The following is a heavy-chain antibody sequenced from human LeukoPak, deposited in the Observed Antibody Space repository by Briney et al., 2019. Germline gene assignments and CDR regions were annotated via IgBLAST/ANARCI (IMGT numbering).Heavy chain of an antibody. Sequence: SETLSLTCTVSGDSISSSSYYWGWIRQPPGKGLEWIGSIYYSGSTYYNPSLKSRVTISVDTSKNQFSLKLSSVTAADTAVYYCASRHSGWYLGDAFDIWGQGTMVTVSS. V-gene: IGHV4-39*01. D-gene: IGHD6-19*01. J-gene: IGHJ3*02. CDR3: ASRHSGWYLGDAFDI. CDR2: IYYSGST. CDR1: GDSISSSSYY.